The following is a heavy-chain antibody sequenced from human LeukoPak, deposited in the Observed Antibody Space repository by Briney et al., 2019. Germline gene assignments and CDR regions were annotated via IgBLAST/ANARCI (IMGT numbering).Heavy chain of an antibody. D-gene: IGHD2-21*02. CDR1: GGSISSSSYS. Sequence: SETLSLTCTVSGGSISSSSYSWGWIRQPPGKGLEWIGEINSSGNTNYNPSLKSRVTISVATSKNRFSLTLSSVTAADTAVYYCAKSRRWGLDYWGQGSLVTVSS. V-gene: IGHV4-39*07. CDR3: AKSRRWGLDY. CDR2: INSSGNT. J-gene: IGHJ4*02.